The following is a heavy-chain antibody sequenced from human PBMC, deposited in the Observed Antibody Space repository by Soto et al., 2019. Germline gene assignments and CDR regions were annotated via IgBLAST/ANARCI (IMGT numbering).Heavy chain of an antibody. CDR1: GYTFTSYY. CDR3: ARQRGYSGYEPGIAVAGTTGSFGY. CDR2: INPSGGST. D-gene: IGHD6-19*01. V-gene: IGHV1-46*01. J-gene: IGHJ4*02. Sequence: ASVKVSCKASGYTFTSYYMHWVRQAPGQGLEWMGIINPSGGSTSYAQKFQGRVTMTRDTSTSTVYMELSSLRSEDTAVYYCARQRGYSGYEPGIAVAGTTGSFGYWGQGTLVTVSS.